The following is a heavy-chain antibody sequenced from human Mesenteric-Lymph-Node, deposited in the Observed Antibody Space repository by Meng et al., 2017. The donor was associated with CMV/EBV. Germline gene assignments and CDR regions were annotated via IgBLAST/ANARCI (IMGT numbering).Heavy chain of an antibody. CDR2: IYWDDDK. CDR1: FSLRTSGVG. D-gene: IGHD3-10*01. Sequence: FSLRTSGVGVGWIRPPPGPALEWLALIYWDDDKRYSPSLKSRLTITKDTSKNQVVLTMTNMDPVDTATYYCAHLTYYYASGNYSPFDYWGQGTLVTVSS. V-gene: IGHV2-5*02. CDR3: AHLTYYYASGNYSPFDY. J-gene: IGHJ4*02.